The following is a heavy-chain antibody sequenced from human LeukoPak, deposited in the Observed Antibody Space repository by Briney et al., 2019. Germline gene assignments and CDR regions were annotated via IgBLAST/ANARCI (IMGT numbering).Heavy chain of an antibody. J-gene: IGHJ4*02. CDR3: AIFMGTVTTPYFDY. V-gene: IGHV4-4*02. D-gene: IGHD4-17*01. CDR2: IYHSGST. CDR1: GGSISSSNW. Sequence: SGTLSLTCAVSGGSISSSNWWSWVRQPPGKGLEWIGEIYHSGSTNYNPSLKSRVTISVDKSKNQFPLKLSSVTAADTAVYYCAIFMGTVTTPYFDYWGQGTLVTVSS.